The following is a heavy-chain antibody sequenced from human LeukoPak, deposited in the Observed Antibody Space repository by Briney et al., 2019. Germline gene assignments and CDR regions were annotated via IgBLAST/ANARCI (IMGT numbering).Heavy chain of an antibody. CDR1: GFTFDDYA. Sequence: GGSLRLSCAASGFTFDDYAMHWVRHAPGKGLEWVSGISWNSGSIGYADSVKGRFTISRDNAKNSLYLQMNSLRAGDTAVYYCARYYYDSSGYYYFDYWGQGTLVTVSS. J-gene: IGHJ4*02. CDR2: ISWNSGSI. D-gene: IGHD3-22*01. V-gene: IGHV3-9*01. CDR3: ARYYYDSSGYYYFDY.